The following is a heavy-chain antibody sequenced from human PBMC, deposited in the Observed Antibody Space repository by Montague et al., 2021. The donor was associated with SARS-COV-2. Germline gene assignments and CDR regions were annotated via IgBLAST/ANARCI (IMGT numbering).Heavy chain of an antibody. J-gene: IGHJ4*02. CDR1: GGSMSSYH. Sequence: SETLSLTCSVSGGSMSSYHWVWIRKPPGKGLEWIGYVSYRGSTXXXHSIKGRGTISLDTTKNRFSLRVTSVTAAATAVYYCARDVRYYYDQWGQGILVTVSS. D-gene: IGHD3-10*01. CDR3: ARDVRYYYDQ. CDR2: VSYRGST. V-gene: IGHV4-59*01.